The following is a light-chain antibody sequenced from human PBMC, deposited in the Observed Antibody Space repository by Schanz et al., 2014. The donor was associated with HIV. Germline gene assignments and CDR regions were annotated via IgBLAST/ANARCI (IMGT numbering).Light chain of an antibody. CDR2: EVS. CDR3: QSYDSSLSGYV. V-gene: IGLV2-8*01. CDR1: SSDVGGYNY. Sequence: QSALTQPPSASGSPGQSVTISCTGTSSDVGGYNYVSWYQQHPGKAPKLMIYEVSERPSGVPDRFSGSKSGTSASLVITGLQAEDEADYYCQSYDSSLSGYVFGTGTKLTVL. J-gene: IGLJ1*01.